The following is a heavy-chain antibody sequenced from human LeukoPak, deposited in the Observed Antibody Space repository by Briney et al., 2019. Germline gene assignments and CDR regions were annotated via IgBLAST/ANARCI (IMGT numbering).Heavy chain of an antibody. CDR3: ARSAAVAGSSGWFDP. Sequence: SETLSLTCTVSGGSISSGSYYWSWIRQPAGKGLEWIGRIYTSGSTNYNPSLKSRVTISVDTSKNQFSLKLNSVTAADTAVYFCARSAAVAGSSGWFDPWGQGTLVTVSS. D-gene: IGHD6-19*01. CDR2: IYTSGST. J-gene: IGHJ5*02. CDR1: GGSISSGSYY. V-gene: IGHV4-61*02.